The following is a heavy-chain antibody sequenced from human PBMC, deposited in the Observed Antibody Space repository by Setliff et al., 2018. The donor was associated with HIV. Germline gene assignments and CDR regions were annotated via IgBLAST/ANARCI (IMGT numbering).Heavy chain of an antibody. CDR2: IYTSGST. J-gene: IGHJ4*02. CDR1: GGSFSDYY. Sequence: SETLSLTCTVSGGSFSDYYRSWIRQPPGKGLEWIGYIYTSGSTNYNPSLKSRVTISVDTSKNQFSLNLSSVTAADTAVYYCAKDAFPVSNTWYGGIDCWGQGTLVTVSS. CDR3: AKDAFPVSNTWYGGIDC. V-gene: IGHV4-4*09. D-gene: IGHD6-13*01.